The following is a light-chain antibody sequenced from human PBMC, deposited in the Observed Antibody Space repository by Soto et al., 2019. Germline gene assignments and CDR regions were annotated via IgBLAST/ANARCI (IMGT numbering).Light chain of an antibody. J-gene: IGKJ2*01. V-gene: IGKV1-39*01. CDR1: QNLNNH. CDR2: GAS. Sequence: DIQLTQSPSFLSASVGGRVTITCRASQNLNNHLNWYQHRPGEAPKLLIFGASTLQTGVPSRFSGGGSGTDFTLTISSLQPEDFASYYCQQTYSTFPFTFGQGTKLEIQ. CDR3: QQTYSTFPFT.